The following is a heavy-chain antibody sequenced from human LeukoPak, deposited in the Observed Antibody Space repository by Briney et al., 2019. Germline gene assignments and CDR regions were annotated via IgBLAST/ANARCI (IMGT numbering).Heavy chain of an antibody. Sequence: ASVKVSCKASGYTFTSYGISWVRQAPGQGLEWMGWISAYNGNTNYAQKLQGKVTMTTDTSTSTAYMELRSLRSDDTAVYYCARIADSSGYLYYYYYYGMDVWGQGTTVTVSS. CDR2: ISAYNGNT. V-gene: IGHV1-18*01. CDR3: ARIADSSGYLYYYYYYGMDV. D-gene: IGHD3-22*01. CDR1: GYTFTSYG. J-gene: IGHJ6*02.